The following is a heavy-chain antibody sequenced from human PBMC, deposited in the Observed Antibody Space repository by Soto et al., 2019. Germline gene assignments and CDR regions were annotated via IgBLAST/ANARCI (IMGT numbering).Heavy chain of an antibody. CDR2: INGYGHGA. J-gene: IGHJ4*02. CDR1: GYSFTTYG. CDR3: VRDLNGDFYY. V-gene: IGHV1-18*01. D-gene: IGHD3-10*01. Sequence: QVQLVQSGAEVRQPGASVKVSCKASGYSFTTYGMSWVRQVPGQGLEYMGWINGYGHGAKYVQRFQGRFSMTTDTSTNTVYMDLRSLTSDDTAVYYCVRDLNGDFYYWGQGTVVIVSP.